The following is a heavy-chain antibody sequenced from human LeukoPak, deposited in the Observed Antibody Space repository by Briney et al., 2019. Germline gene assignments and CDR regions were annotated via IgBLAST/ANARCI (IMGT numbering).Heavy chain of an antibody. V-gene: IGHV3-7*01. J-gene: IGHJ4*02. D-gene: IGHD3-10*01. Sequence: DGSEKYYVDSVKGRFTISRDNAKNSLYLQMNSLRAEDTAVYYCARESPDNYITTVRGVIDYWGQGTLVTVSS. CDR2: DGSEK. CDR3: ARESPDNYITTVRGVIDY.